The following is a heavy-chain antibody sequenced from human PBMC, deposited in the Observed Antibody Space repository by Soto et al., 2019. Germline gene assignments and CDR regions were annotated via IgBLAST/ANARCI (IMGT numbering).Heavy chain of an antibody. CDR2: IWYDGSNK. V-gene: IGHV3-33*01. J-gene: IGHJ5*02. Sequence: PGGSLRLSCAASGFTFSSYGMHWVRQAPGKGLEWVAVIWYDGSNKYYADSVKGRFTISRDNSKNTLYLQMNSLRAEDTAVYYCARDGEGYKWTYNWFAPWGQGTLVTVYS. CDR1: GFTFSSYG. CDR3: ARDGEGYKWTYNWFAP. D-gene: IGHD1-20*01.